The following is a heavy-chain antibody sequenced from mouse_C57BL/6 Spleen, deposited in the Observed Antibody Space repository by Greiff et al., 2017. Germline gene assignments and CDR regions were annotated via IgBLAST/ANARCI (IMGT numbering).Heavy chain of an antibody. Sequence: EVKLVESGGGLVKPGGSLKLSCAASGFTFSDYGMHWVRQAPEKGLEWVAYISSGSSTIYYADTVKGRFTISRDNAKNTLFLQMTSLRSEDTAMYYCARGGYEISFAYWGQGTLVTVSA. CDR3: ARGGYEISFAY. V-gene: IGHV5-17*01. D-gene: IGHD2-2*01. CDR2: ISSGSSTI. J-gene: IGHJ3*01. CDR1: GFTFSDYG.